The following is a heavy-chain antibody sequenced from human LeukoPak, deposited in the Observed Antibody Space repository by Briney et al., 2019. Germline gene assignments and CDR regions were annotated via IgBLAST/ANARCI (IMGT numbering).Heavy chain of an antibody. CDR3: ARSHSGYYSVYFDY. V-gene: IGHV3-21*01. D-gene: IGHD3-22*01. J-gene: IGHJ4*02. CDR1: GFSFSSFS. Sequence: SGGSLRLSCAASGFSFSSFSMKWVRQAPGKGREWGSYISGGGSFTYYVDSVKGRFTISRDNAKNTLYLRMKSLRAEDTAVYYCARSHSGYYSVYFDYWGQGTLVTVSS. CDR2: ISGGGSFT.